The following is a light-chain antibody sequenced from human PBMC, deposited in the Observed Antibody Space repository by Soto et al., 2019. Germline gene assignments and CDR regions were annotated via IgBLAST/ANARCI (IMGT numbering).Light chain of an antibody. CDR3: SSYARTNNFSYA. Sequence: SALXRAAYGKRSHGQSVTITKKKNSSDGGGYNYVSWYQQHPGKAAKLMIYEVSKRPSGVPDRCCGSKSGKTASVSVSGLHSFFEPDYSCSSYARTNNFSYAFVTVTTVTVL. CDR2: EVS. V-gene: IGLV2-8*02. J-gene: IGLJ1*01. CDR1: SSDGGGYNY.